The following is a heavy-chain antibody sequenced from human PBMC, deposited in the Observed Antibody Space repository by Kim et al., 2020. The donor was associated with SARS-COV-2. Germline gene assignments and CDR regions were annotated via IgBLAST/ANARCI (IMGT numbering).Heavy chain of an antibody. CDR3: ARGLLWFGELFGWFDP. CDR2: IYHSGST. V-gene: IGHV4-38-2*02. D-gene: IGHD3-10*01. J-gene: IGHJ5*02. CDR1: GYSISSGYY. Sequence: SETLSLTCTVSGYSISSGYYWGWIRQPPGKGLEWIGSIYHSGSTYYNPSLKSRVTISVDTSKNQFSLKLSSVTAADTAVYYCARGLLWFGELFGWFDPWGQGTLVTVSS.